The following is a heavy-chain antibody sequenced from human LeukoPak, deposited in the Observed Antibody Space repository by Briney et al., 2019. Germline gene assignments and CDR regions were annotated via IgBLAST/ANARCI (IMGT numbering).Heavy chain of an antibody. CDR2: ISYDGSNK. CDR3: AKDWGSKYYYGSGSYFDY. CDR1: GFTFSSYG. Sequence: GRSLRLSCAASGFTFSSYGMHWVRQAPGKGLEWVAVISYDGSNKYYADSVKGRFTISRDNSKNTLYLQMNSLRAEDTAVYYCAKDWGSKYYYGSGSYFDYWGQGTLVTVSS. J-gene: IGHJ4*02. V-gene: IGHV3-30*18. D-gene: IGHD3-10*01.